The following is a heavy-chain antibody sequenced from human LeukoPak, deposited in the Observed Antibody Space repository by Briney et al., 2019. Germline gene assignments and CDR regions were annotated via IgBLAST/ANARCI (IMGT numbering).Heavy chain of an antibody. CDR2: ISWNGGST. J-gene: IGHJ4*02. CDR3: AKDRLKYCSSISCYIPKR. CDR1: GFTFDDYA. D-gene: IGHD2-2*02. Sequence: GGSLRLSCTASGFTFDDYAMHWVRQAPGKGLKWVSLISWNGGSTYYADSVKGRFTISRVNSKNSLYLQMNSLTAEDTALYYCAKDRLKYCSSISCYIPKRWGQGTLVTVSS. V-gene: IGHV3-43D*03.